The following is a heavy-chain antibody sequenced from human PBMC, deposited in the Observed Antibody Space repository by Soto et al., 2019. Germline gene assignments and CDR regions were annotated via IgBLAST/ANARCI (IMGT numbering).Heavy chain of an antibody. Sequence: SETLSLTXTVSGGSISSADYYWSWARQPPGKGQEWIGYIYYSGSTFFNPSLKSRVTISKDTSRNQFSLRLNSVTDADTAVYYCARGIVVTIGGMDVWGQGTTVTVSS. D-gene: IGHD5-12*01. CDR3: ARGIVVTIGGMDV. CDR2: IYYSGST. CDR1: GGSISSADYY. J-gene: IGHJ6*02. V-gene: IGHV4-30-4*01.